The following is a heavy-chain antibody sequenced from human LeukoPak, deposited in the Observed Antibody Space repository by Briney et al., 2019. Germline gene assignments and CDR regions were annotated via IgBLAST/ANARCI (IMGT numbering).Heavy chain of an antibody. J-gene: IGHJ4*02. V-gene: IGHV4-59*11. CDR1: GGSISSHY. Sequence: SETLSLTCTVSGGSISSHYGSWIRQPPGKGLEWIGYIYYSGSTNYNPSLKSRVTISVDTSKNQFSLKLSSVTAADTAVYYCARTTRDGYNSHFDYWGQGTLVTVSS. D-gene: IGHD5-24*01. CDR2: IYYSGST. CDR3: ARTTRDGYNSHFDY.